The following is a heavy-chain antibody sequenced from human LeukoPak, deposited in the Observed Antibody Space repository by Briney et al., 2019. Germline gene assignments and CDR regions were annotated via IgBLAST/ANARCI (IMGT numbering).Heavy chain of an antibody. CDR1: GGTFSSYA. CDR3: ARWYYDFWSGYYMTGLRLDYYYGTDV. V-gene: IGHV1-8*02. Sequence: ASVKVSCKASGGTFSSYAISWVRQAPGQGLEWMGWMNPNSGNTGYAQKFQGRVTMTRSTSISTAYMELSSLRSEDTAVYHCARWYYDFWSGYYMTGLRLDYYYGTDVWGQGTTVTVSS. CDR2: MNPNSGNT. J-gene: IGHJ6*02. D-gene: IGHD3-3*01.